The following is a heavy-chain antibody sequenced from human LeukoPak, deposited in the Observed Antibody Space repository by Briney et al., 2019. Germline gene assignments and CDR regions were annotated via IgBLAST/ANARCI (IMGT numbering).Heavy chain of an antibody. CDR2: IIPILGIA. CDR3: AQTFRICSSTSCSKPLDY. J-gene: IGHJ4*02. CDR1: GGTFSSYT. Sequence: SVKVSCKASGGTFSSYTISWVRQAPGQGLEWMGRIIPILGIANYAQKFQGRVTITADKYTNTAYMELSSLRSEDTAVYYCAQTFRICSSTSCSKPLDYWGQGTLVTVSS. V-gene: IGHV1-69*02. D-gene: IGHD2-2*01.